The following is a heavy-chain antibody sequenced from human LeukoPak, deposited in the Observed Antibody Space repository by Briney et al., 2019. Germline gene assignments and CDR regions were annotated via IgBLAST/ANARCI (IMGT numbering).Heavy chain of an antibody. D-gene: IGHD6-13*01. J-gene: IGHJ4*02. CDR3: ARGRSGLAAAGTYDY. CDR1: GYTFTSSD. CDR2: INPKSGRT. V-gene: IGHV1-8*01. Sequence: GASVKVSCKASGYTFTSSDINWVRQATGQGLEWMGWINPKSGRTGYAKKFQARVSMTMNTSISTAYMEVSSLRFEDTAVYYCARGRSGLAAAGTYDYWGQGTLTTVSS.